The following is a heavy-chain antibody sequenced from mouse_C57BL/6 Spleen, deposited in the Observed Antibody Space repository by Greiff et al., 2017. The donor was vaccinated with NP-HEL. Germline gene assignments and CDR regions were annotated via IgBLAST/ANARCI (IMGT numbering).Heavy chain of an antibody. CDR2: ISSGSSTI. CDR1: GFTFSDYG. CDR3: ARGATVVAKDAMDY. D-gene: IGHD1-1*01. V-gene: IGHV5-17*01. Sequence: EVHLVESGGGLVKPGGSLKLSCAASGFTFSDYGMHWVRQAPEKGLEWVAYISSGSSTIYYADTVKGRFTISRDNAKNTLFLQMTSLRSEDTAMYYCARGATVVAKDAMDYWGQGTSVTVSS. J-gene: IGHJ4*01.